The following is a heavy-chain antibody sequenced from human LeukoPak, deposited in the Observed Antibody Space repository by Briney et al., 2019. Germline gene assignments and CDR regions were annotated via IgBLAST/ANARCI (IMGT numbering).Heavy chain of an antibody. CDR3: ATVLGDFWSGYAKLKYYFDY. V-gene: IGHV1-24*01. D-gene: IGHD3-3*01. CDR2: FDPEDGET. CDR1: GYTLTELS. J-gene: IGHJ4*02. Sequence: ASVKVSCKVSGYTLTELSMHWVRQAPGKGLEWMGGFDPEDGETIYAQKFQGRVTMTEDTSTDTAYMELSSLRSEDTAVYYCATVLGDFWSGYAKLKYYFDYWGQGTLVTVSS.